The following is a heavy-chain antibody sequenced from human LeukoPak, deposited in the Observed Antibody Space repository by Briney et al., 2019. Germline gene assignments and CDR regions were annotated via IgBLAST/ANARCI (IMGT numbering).Heavy chain of an antibody. V-gene: IGHV3-48*03. CDR1: GFTFSSYE. D-gene: IGHD3-10*01. CDR3: ARAHPTIYYGPGEYFDY. Sequence: GGSLRLSCAASGFTFSSYEMNWVRQAAGKGLEWVSYISSSGSTIYYADSVKGRFTISRDNAKNSLYLQMNSLRAEDTAVYYCARAHPTIYYGPGEYFDYWGQGTLVTVSS. CDR2: ISSSGSTI. J-gene: IGHJ4*02.